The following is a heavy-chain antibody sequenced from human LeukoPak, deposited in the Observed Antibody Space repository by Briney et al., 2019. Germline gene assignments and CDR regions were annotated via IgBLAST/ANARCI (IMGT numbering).Heavy chain of an antibody. D-gene: IGHD6-19*01. J-gene: IGHJ4*02. CDR3: ARDPSPAVAGIRLFDY. V-gene: IGHV1-18*01. CDR2: ISGYNGNP. CDR1: GYTFTSNG. Sequence: ASVKVSCKTSGYTFTSNGICWVRQAPGQGLEWMGWISGYNGNPRYAQKVQGRVTMTTDTSTNTAYMEVNSLRFDDTAIHFCARDPSPAVAGIRLFDYWGQGTLVIVSS.